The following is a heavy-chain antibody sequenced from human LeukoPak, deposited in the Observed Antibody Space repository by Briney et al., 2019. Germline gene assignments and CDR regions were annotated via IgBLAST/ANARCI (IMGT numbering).Heavy chain of an antibody. J-gene: IGHJ3*02. CDR1: GGSISGAAYY. V-gene: IGHV4-61*10. CDR2: VYYSGNT. D-gene: IGHD6-6*01. Sequence: KSSETLSLTCTVSGGSISGAAYYWSWIRQPAGKGLEWIGYVYYSGNTNYNPSLRSRVTISIDTSKNQFSLNLKSVTAADTAIYYCAREGLAARRGAFDIWGQGTVVSVSS. CDR3: AREGLAARRGAFDI.